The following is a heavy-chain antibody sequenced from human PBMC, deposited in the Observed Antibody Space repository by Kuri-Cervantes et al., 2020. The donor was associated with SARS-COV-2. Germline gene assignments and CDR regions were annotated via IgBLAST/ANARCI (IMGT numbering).Heavy chain of an antibody. CDR1: GFPFSSYA. CDR2: ISGSGGST. Sequence: LSLTCAASGFPFSSYAMSWVRQAPGKGLEWVSAISGSGGSTYYADSVKGRFTISRDNSKNTLYLQMNSLRAEDTAVYYCAKPAYYDYVPDYWGQGTLVTVSS. J-gene: IGHJ4*02. V-gene: IGHV3-23*01. D-gene: IGHD3-16*01. CDR3: AKPAYYDYVPDY.